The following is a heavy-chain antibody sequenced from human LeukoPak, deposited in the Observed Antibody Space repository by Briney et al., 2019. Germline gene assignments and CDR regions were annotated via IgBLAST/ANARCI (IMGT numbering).Heavy chain of an antibody. D-gene: IGHD6-13*01. J-gene: IGHJ4*02. CDR1: GFTFDDYA. CDR2: ISWNSGSI. V-gene: IGHV3-9*01. CDR3: AKDSSSWYGWFDY. Sequence: GRSLTLSCAASGFTFDDYAMHWVRQAPGKGLEWVSGISWNSGSIGYADSVKGRFTISRDNAKNSLYLQMNSLRAEDTALYYCAKDSSSWYGWFDYWGQGTLVTVSS.